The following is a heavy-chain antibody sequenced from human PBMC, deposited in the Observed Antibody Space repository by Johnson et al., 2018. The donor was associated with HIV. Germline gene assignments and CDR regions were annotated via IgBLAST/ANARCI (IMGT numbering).Heavy chain of an antibody. V-gene: IGHV3-20*04. Sequence: VQLVESGGGVIRPGGSLRLSCAASGFTFDDYGVSWVRQAPGKGLEWVSGINWNGGSRGYADSVKGRFTISRDNSKNTLYLQMNSLRAEDTAVYYCAKGPQGIATPDAFDIWGQGTMVTVSS. CDR1: GFTFDDYG. CDR3: AKGPQGIATPDAFDI. D-gene: IGHD2-21*01. CDR2: INWNGGSR. J-gene: IGHJ3*02.